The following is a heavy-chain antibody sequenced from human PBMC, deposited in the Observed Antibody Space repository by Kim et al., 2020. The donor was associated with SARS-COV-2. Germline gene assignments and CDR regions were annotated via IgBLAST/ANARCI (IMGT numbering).Heavy chain of an antibody. CDR3: ARGTSRRYNWNLGPWFDP. Sequence: SETLSLTCAVYGGSFSGYYWSWIRQPPGKGLEWIGEINHSGSTNYNPSLKSRVTISVDTSKNQFSLKLSSVTAADTAVYYCARGTSRRYNWNLGPWFDPWGQGTLVTVSS. J-gene: IGHJ5*02. CDR2: INHSGST. CDR1: GGSFSGYY. V-gene: IGHV4-34*01. D-gene: IGHD1-20*01.